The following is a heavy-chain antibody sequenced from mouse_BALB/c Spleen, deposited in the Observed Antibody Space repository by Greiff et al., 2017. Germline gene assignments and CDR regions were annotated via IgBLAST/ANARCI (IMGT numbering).Heavy chain of an antibody. CDR3: ARGVYYRYAVGYFDY. Sequence: DVKLVESGGGLVQPGGSLKLSCAASGFTFSSYGMSWVRQTPDKRLELVATINSNGGSTYYPDSVKGRFTISRDNATNTLYLQMSSLKSEDTAMYYCARGVYYRYAVGYFDYWGQGTTLTVSS. CDR1: GFTFSSYG. V-gene: IGHV5-6-3*01. J-gene: IGHJ2*01. CDR2: INSNGGST. D-gene: IGHD2-14*01.